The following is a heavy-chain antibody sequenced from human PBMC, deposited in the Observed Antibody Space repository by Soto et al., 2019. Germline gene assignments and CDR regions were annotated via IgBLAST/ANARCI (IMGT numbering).Heavy chain of an antibody. J-gene: IGHJ4*02. CDR2: ISSSSSYT. Sequence: QVQLVESGGGLVKPGGSLRLSCAASGFTFSDYYMSWIRQAPGKGLVWVLYISSSSSYTNYADSVKGRFTISRDNAKNSLYLQMNSLRAEDTAVYYCARDGSGSYYGDYWGQGTLVAVSS. V-gene: IGHV3-11*06. D-gene: IGHD1-26*01. CDR1: GFTFSDYY. CDR3: ARDGSGSYYGDY.